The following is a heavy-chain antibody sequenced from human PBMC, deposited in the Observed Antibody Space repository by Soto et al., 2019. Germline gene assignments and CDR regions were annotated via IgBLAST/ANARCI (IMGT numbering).Heavy chain of an antibody. CDR2: INHSGST. CDR3: ASFADYVWGSSGGMDV. Sequence: TSETLSLTCAVYGGSFSGYYWSWIRQPPGKGLEWIGEINHSGSTNYNPSLKSRVTISVDTSKNQFSLKLSSVTAADTAVYYCASFADYVWGSSGGMDVWGQGTTVTVSS. J-gene: IGHJ6*02. D-gene: IGHD3-16*01. CDR1: GGSFSGYY. V-gene: IGHV4-34*01.